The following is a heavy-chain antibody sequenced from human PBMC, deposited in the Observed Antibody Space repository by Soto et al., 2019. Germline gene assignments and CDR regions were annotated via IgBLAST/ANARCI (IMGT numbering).Heavy chain of an antibody. V-gene: IGHV3-15*01. CDR2: IKSKTDGETR. J-gene: IGHJ6*01. CDR3: STGLGYYGKEI. D-gene: IGHD6-13*01. CDR1: GFPFTNGW. Sequence: EVQLVESGGGLVKPGGSLRLSCATSGFPFTNGWMSWVRQAPGKGLEWVGRIKSKTDGETRDYAGPVKDRFTISRDESKKTRYLQMNRLKKEDTAGYFCSTGLGYYGKEIWGQGTKVTVSS.